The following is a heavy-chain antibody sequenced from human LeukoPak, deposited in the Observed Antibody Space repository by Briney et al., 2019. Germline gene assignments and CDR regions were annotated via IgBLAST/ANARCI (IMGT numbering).Heavy chain of an antibody. Sequence: SETLSLTCTVSGGSISSGGYYWSWIRQHPGKGLEWIEYIYSGGSTYYNPSLKSRVTISVDTSKNQFSLKLSSVTAADTAVYYCARASFHYYGSGSTHDDWGQGTLVTVSS. J-gene: IGHJ4*02. CDR2: IYSGGST. D-gene: IGHD3-10*01. V-gene: IGHV4-31*03. CDR3: ARASFHYYGSGSTHDD. CDR1: GGSISSGGYY.